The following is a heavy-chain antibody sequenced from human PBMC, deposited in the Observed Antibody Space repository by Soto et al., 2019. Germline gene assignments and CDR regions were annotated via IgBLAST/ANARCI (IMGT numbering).Heavy chain of an antibody. Sequence: QVQLVESGGGVVQPGRSLRLSCAASGFTFSSYGMHWVRQAPGKGLEWVAVISYDGSNKYYADSVKGRFTISRDNSKNTLYLQMNSLRAEDTAVYYCAKGEDCGGDCYYYYYYGMDVWGQGTTVTVSS. J-gene: IGHJ6*02. CDR3: AKGEDCGGDCYYYYYYGMDV. V-gene: IGHV3-30*18. CDR1: GFTFSSYG. D-gene: IGHD2-21*02. CDR2: ISYDGSNK.